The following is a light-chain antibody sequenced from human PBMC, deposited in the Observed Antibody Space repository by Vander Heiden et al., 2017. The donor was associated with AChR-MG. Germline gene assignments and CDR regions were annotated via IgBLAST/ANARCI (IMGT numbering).Light chain of an antibody. V-gene: IGLV3-1*01. CDR3: QAWDSSTEKVE. J-gene: IGLJ2*01. CDR2: QDS. Sequence: SYELTQPPSVSVSPGQTASITCSGDKLGDKYACWYQQKPGQSPVLVIYQDSKRPSGIPERFSGSNSGNTATLTISGTQAMDEADYYCQAWDSSTEKVEFGGGTKLTVL. CDR1: KLGDKY.